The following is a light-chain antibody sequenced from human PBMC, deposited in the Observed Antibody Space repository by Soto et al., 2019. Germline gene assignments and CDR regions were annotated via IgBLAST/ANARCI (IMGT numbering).Light chain of an antibody. CDR2: DAS. V-gene: IGKV1-5*01. CDR3: QQYNTYST. J-gene: IGKJ5*01. CDR1: QSISTW. Sequence: DIQMTQSPSTLSASVGYRVTITCRASQSISTWLAWYQQKPGKAPKLLIYDASSLKSGVPSRFSGNGSGTEFTLTISSLQPDDFATYYCQQYNTYSTFGQGTRLEIK.